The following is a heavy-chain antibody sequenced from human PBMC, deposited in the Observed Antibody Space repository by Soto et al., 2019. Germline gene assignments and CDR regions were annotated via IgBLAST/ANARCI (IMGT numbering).Heavy chain of an antibody. CDR3: ATISGVSCDD. CDR1: GFTFSSYS. J-gene: IGHJ4*02. CDR2: ITGSSSYI. D-gene: IGHD2-15*01. Sequence: GSLRLSCAASGFTFSSYSMNWVRQAPGKGPEWVSSITGSSSYIYYADSLKGRFTISRDNAKNSLYLQMSSLRAEDTAVYYCATISGVSCDDWGQGTLVTVSS. V-gene: IGHV3-21*01.